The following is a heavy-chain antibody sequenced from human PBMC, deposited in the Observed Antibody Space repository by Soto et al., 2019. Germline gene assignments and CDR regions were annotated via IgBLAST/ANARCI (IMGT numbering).Heavy chain of an antibody. CDR2: ISSDGIST. CDR1: GFTFSTYW. CDR3: ARRIAGVPGSLDI. V-gene: IGHV3-74*01. D-gene: IGHD6-13*01. J-gene: IGHJ3*02. Sequence: GGSLRLSCAASGFTFSTYWMHWVRQAPGKGLVWVSRISSDGISTNYADSVRGRFSISRDNTKNTLYLQMNSLRAEDTAVYYCARRIAGVPGSLDIWGQGTLVTVSS.